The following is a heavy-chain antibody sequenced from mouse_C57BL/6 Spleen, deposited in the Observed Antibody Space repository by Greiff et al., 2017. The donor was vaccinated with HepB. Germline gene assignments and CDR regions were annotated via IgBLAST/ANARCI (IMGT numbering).Heavy chain of an antibody. D-gene: IGHD3-2*02. CDR1: GFTFSSYG. Sequence: EVKVVESGGDLVKPGGSLKLSCAASGFTFSSYGMSWVRQTPDKRLEWVATISSGGSYTYYPDSVKGRFTISRDNAKNTLYLQMSSLKSEDTAMYYCAREEQLRLRGFAYWGQGTLVTVSA. V-gene: IGHV5-6*01. CDR2: ISSGGSYT. J-gene: IGHJ3*01. CDR3: AREEQLRLRGFAY.